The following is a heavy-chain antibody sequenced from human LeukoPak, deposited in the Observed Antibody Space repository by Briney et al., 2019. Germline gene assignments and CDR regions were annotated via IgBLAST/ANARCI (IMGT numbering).Heavy chain of an antibody. CDR2: INAGNGNT. CDR1: GYTFTSYA. CDR3: ARGVPARSSWYVLEEREEFDP. J-gene: IGHJ5*02. D-gene: IGHD6-13*01. V-gene: IGHV1-3*01. Sequence: RASVKVSCKASGYTFTSYAMHWVRQAPGQRLEWMGWINAGNGNTKYSQKFQGRVTITRDTSASTAYMELSSLRSEDTAVYYCARGVPARSSWYVLEEREEFDPWGQGTLVTVSS.